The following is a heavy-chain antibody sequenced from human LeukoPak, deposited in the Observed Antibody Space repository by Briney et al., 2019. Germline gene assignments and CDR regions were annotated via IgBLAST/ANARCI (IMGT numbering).Heavy chain of an antibody. D-gene: IGHD6-13*01. Sequence: GGSLRLPCAASACPFRSFCMQWVRQPPGKGLEWMAFKASEGGNVYYADTVNGRFSIYRDNFRATLYLQMNSLRPEDTAVYYCAKGQQGHMWLDNWGQGTLVIVSS. J-gene: IGHJ4*02. CDR1: ACPFRSFC. V-gene: IGHV3-30*18. CDR3: AKGQQGHMWLDN. CDR2: KASEGGNV.